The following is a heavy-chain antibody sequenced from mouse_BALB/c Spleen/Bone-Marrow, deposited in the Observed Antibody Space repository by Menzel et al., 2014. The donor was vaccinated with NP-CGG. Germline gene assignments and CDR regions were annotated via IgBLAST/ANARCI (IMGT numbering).Heavy chain of an antibody. D-gene: IGHD2-1*01. CDR1: GYTFTSYY. CDR3: TGHGNYYFDY. Sequence: QVQLQQPGAEPVKPGASVKLSCKASGYTFTSYYMYWVKQRPGQGLEWIGEINPSNGGTNFSEKFKSKATLTVDKSSSTAYMQPSSLTSEDSAVYYCTGHGNYYFDYWGQGTTLTVSS. CDR2: INPSNGGT. V-gene: IGHV1S81*02. J-gene: IGHJ2*01.